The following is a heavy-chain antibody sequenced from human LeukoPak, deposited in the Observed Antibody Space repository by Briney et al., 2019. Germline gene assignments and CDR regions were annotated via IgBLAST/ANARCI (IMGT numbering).Heavy chain of an antibody. Sequence: ASVKVSCKASGGTFSSYAISWVRQAPGQGLEWMGWISAYNGNTNYAQKLQGRVTMTTDTSTSTAYMELRSLRSDDTAVYYCARRSLGWFDPWGQGTLVTVSS. J-gene: IGHJ5*02. CDR1: GGTFSSYA. V-gene: IGHV1-18*01. CDR3: ARRSLGWFDP. CDR2: ISAYNGNT. D-gene: IGHD1-26*01.